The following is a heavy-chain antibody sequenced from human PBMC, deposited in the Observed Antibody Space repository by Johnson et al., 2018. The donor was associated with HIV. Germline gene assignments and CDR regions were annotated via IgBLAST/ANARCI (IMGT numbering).Heavy chain of an antibody. V-gene: IGHV3-7*01. Sequence: MLLVESGGGLVQPGGSLRLSCAASGFTFSSYWMSWVRQAPGKGLECVANIKQDGSEKYYVDSVKGRFTISRDNAKNSLYLQMNSLRAEDTAVYYCARVYARTPGAFDIWGQGKMVTVSS. CDR3: ARVYARTPGAFDI. D-gene: IGHD2-2*01. J-gene: IGHJ3*02. CDR2: IKQDGSEK. CDR1: GFTFSSYW.